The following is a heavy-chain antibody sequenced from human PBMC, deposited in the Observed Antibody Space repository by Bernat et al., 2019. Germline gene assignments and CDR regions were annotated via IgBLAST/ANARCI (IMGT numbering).Heavy chain of an antibody. D-gene: IGHD2-2*01. Sequence: EVQLVESGGGLVQPGGSLRLSCAASGFTFSSYWMNWVRQAPGKGLEWVANINQDGSEKYYVDSVKSRFTISRDNAKNSLYFQMNSLRDEDTAVYYCAKDQRYCTTTSCYGNDAFDIWGQGTMVTVSS. V-gene: IGHV3-7*03. CDR2: INQDGSEK. CDR3: AKDQRYCTTTSCYGNDAFDI. CDR1: GFTFSSYW. J-gene: IGHJ3*02.